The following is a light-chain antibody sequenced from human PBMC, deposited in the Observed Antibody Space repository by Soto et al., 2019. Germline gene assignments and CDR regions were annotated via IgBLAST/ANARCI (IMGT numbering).Light chain of an antibody. CDR3: QQSYSTPYT. CDR2: AAS. CDR1: QSISSY. Sequence: PSSLSASLGDIVTITCRASQSISSYLNWYQQKPGKAPKLLIYAASSLQSGVPSRFSGSGSGTDFTLTISSLQPEDFATYYCQQSYSTPYTFGQGTRLEIK. J-gene: IGKJ5*01. V-gene: IGKV1-39*01.